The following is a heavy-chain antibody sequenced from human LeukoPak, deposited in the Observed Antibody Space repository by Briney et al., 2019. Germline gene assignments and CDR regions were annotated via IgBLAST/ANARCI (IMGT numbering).Heavy chain of an antibody. CDR2: ISSSGSYI. J-gene: IGHJ4*02. Sequence: GGSLRLSCAASGFTFSSYSMNWVRQAPGKGLEWVSSISSSGSYIYYADSVKGRFTISKDNAKNSLYLQMNSLRAEDTVVYYCARSPLSGSPYWGQGTLVTVSS. CDR1: GFTFSSYS. V-gene: IGHV3-21*01. CDR3: ARSPLSGSPY. D-gene: IGHD1-26*01.